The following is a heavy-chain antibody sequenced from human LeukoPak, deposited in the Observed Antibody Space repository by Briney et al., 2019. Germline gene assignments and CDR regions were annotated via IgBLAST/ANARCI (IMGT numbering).Heavy chain of an antibody. CDR3: ARDDVDTPTFDY. D-gene: IGHD5-18*01. J-gene: IGHJ4*02. CDR1: GGSISSTSW. CDR2: IYHSGRT. Sequence: SETLSLTCAVSGGSISSTSWYSWVRQPPGKGLEWIGEIYHSGRTNYKASLKSRVTMSVDTSRNRLSLKLDYVTAADTAVYYCARDDVDTPTFDYLGQGTLVTVSS. V-gene: IGHV4-4*02.